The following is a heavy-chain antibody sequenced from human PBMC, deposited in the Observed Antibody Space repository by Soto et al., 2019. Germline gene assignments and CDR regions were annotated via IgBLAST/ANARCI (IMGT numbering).Heavy chain of an antibody. CDR1: GYTFTGYY. Sequence: ASLKVSCKASGYTFTGYYMHWVRQAPGQGLEWMGWINPNSGGTNYAQKFQGRVTMTRDTSISTAYMELSRLRSDDTAVYYCARGPLTPPTIAVAGRFDPWGQGTLVTVSS. D-gene: IGHD6-19*01. J-gene: IGHJ5*02. CDR2: INPNSGGT. CDR3: ARGPLTPPTIAVAGRFDP. V-gene: IGHV1-2*02.